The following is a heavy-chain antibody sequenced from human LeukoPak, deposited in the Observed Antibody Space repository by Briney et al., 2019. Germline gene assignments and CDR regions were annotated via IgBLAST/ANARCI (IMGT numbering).Heavy chain of an antibody. CDR3: ARDQYGDYALDY. J-gene: IGHJ4*02. CDR1: GFTVSSNY. D-gene: IGHD4-17*01. Sequence: GGSLRLSCAASGFTVSSNYMNWVRQAPGKGLEWVSSISSISYIYYADSVKGRFTISRDTAKNSLYLQMNSLRAEDTAVYYCARDQYGDYALDYWGQGTLVTVSS. CDR2: ISSISYI. V-gene: IGHV3-69-1*01.